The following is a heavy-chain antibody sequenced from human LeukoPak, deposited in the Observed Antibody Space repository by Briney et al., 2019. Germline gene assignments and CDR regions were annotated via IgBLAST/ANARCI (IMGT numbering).Heavy chain of an antibody. J-gene: IGHJ6*02. CDR2: IYYSGST. V-gene: IGHV4-30-4*08. CDR3: ARDASVNIFSYYGLDV. D-gene: IGHD4-17*01. Sequence: PSETLSLTCAVSGGSISSGGYSWSWIRQPPGKGLEWLGHIYYSGSTYYNPSLKSRVAMSLDTSKNQFSLKLSSVTAADTAVYYCARDASVNIFSYYGLDVWGQGTTVIVSS. CDR1: GGSISSGGYS.